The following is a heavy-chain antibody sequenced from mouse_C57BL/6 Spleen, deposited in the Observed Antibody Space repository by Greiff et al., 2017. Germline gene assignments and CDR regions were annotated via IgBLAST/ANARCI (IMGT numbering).Heavy chain of an antibody. D-gene: IGHD1-1*01. Sequence: QVQLQQPGAELVKPGASVKLSCKASGYTFTSYWMHWVKQRPGQGLEWIGMIHPNSGSTNYNEKFKSKATLTVDKSSSTAYMQLSSLTSEDSAVYYCGRDYYGSSVKFFAYWGQGTLVTVSA. V-gene: IGHV1-64*01. CDR2: IHPNSGST. CDR3: GRDYYGSSVKFFAY. CDR1: GYTFTSYW. J-gene: IGHJ3*01.